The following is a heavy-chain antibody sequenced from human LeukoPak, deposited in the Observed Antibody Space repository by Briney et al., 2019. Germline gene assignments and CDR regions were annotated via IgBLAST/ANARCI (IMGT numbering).Heavy chain of an antibody. Sequence: SGGSLRLSCTASGFTFSSYAMSWVRQAPGKGLEWVSAISGSGGSTYYADSVKGRFTISRDNSKNTLYLQMNSLRAEGTAVYYCATSRFYYYGSGSWTLWGQGTLVTVSS. CDR2: ISGSGGST. D-gene: IGHD3-10*01. J-gene: IGHJ4*02. CDR1: GFTFSSYA. V-gene: IGHV3-23*01. CDR3: ATSRFYYYGSGSWTL.